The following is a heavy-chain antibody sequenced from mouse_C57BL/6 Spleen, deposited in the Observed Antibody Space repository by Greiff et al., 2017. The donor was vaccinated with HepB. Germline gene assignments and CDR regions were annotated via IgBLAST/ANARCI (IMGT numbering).Heavy chain of an antibody. CDR2: IYPGNSDT. V-gene: IGHV1-5*01. CDR3: TRGPLSLYYFDY. D-gene: IGHD1-1*02. Sequence: VQLQQSGTVLARPGASVKMSCKTSGYTFTSYWMHWVKQRPGQGLEWIGAIYPGNSDTSYNQKFKGKAKLTAVTSASTAYTELSSLTNEDSAVYYCTRGPLSLYYFDYWGQGTTLTVSS. CDR1: GYTFTSYW. J-gene: IGHJ2*01.